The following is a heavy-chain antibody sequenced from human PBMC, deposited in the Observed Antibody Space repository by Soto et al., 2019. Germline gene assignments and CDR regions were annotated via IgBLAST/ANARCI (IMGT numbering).Heavy chain of an antibody. CDR3: ARHLGYSSSWALDY. D-gene: IGHD6-13*01. J-gene: IGHJ4*02. CDR1: GGSISSSSYY. V-gene: IGHV4-39*01. Sequence: QLQLQESGPGLVKPSETLSLTCTVSGGSISSSSYYWGWIRQPPGKGLEWIGSIYYSGSTYYNPSLKSRVTISVDTSKNQFSLKLSSVTAADTAVYYCARHLGYSSSWALDYWGQGTLVTVSS. CDR2: IYYSGST.